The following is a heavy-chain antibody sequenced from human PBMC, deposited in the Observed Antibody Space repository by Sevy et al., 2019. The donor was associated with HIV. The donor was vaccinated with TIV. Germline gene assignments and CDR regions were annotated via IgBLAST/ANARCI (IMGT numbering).Heavy chain of an antibody. CDR2: INHSGST. Sequence: SETLSLTCAVYGGSFSGYYCSWIRQPPGKGLEWIGEINHSGSTNYNPSLKSRVTISVDTSKNQFSLKLSSVTAADTAVYYCASVEMATISAFDIWGQGTMVTVSS. J-gene: IGHJ3*02. V-gene: IGHV4-34*01. D-gene: IGHD5-12*01. CDR3: ASVEMATISAFDI. CDR1: GGSFSGYY.